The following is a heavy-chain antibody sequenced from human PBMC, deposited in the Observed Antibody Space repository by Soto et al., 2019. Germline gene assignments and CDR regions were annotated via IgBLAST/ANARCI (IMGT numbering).Heavy chain of an antibody. D-gene: IGHD2-2*03. CDR2: IHYNGNT. CDR3: AREGNLGRWIQPLDS. V-gene: IGHV4-59*01. CDR1: GDSISSYP. Sequence: SETLSLTCTVAGDSISSYPGSWILQPPGKGLEWIGNIHYNGNTKYSPSLKSRVTMSVDTSKNHFSLKLISVTTADTAVYFCAREGNLGRWIQPLDSWGQGTLVTVSS. J-gene: IGHJ4*02.